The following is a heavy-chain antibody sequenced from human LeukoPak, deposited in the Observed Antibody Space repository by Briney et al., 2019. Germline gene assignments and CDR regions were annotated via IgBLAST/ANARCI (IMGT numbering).Heavy chain of an antibody. J-gene: IGHJ5*02. CDR2: IYYSGST. CDR1: GGSISSSSYY. CDR3: AAEKMIVVVNWFDP. V-gene: IGHV4-39*01. D-gene: IGHD3-22*01. Sequence: IPSETLSLTCTVSGGSISSSSYYWGWIRQPPGKGLEWIGSIYYSGSTYYNPSLKSRVTISVDTSKNQFSLKLSSVTAADTAVYYCAAEKMIVVVNWFDPWGQGTLVTVSS.